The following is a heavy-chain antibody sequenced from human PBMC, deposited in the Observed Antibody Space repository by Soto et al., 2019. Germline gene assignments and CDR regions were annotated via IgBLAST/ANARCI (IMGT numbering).Heavy chain of an antibody. V-gene: IGHV4-31*03. J-gene: IGHJ4*02. CDR1: GDSLSSGGYY. CDR3: ARGGGYCSGGSCYRGGNFFDY. Sequence: QVQLQESGPGLVKPSQTLSLTCTVSGDSLSSGGYYWSWLRQHPGKGLEWIGYFYNSGSTYYNPSLKRRLIISADTSKNQFSLKLGSVTAEDMAVYFCARGGGYCSGGSCYRGGNFFDYWGQGSLVTVSS. D-gene: IGHD2-15*01. CDR2: FYNSGST.